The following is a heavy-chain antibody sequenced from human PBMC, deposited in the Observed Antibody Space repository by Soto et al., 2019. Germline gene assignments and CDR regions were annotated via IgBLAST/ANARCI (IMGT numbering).Heavy chain of an antibody. V-gene: IGHV1-3*01. CDR1: GYTFTSYA. CDR3: ARGYRIVVPAAIGWFDP. J-gene: IGHJ5*02. CDR2: ISAGNGNT. Sequence: ASVKVSCKAFGYTFTSYAMHWVRQAPGQRLEWMGWISAGNGNTKYSQKFQGRVTITRDTSASTAYMELSSLRSEDTAVYYCARGYRIVVPAAIGWFDPWGQGTLVTVSS. D-gene: IGHD2-2*01.